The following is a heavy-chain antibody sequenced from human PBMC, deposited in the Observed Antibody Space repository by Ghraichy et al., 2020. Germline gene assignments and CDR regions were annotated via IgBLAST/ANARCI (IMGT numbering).Heavy chain of an antibody. V-gene: IGHV3-9*01. Sequence: GGSLRLSCAASGFTFDDYAMHWVRQAPGKGLEWVSGISWNSGSIGYADSVKGRFTISRDNAKNSLYLQMNSLRAEDTALYYCAKALPRFIVVVPGNGWFDPWGQGTLVTVSS. CDR2: ISWNSGSI. CDR1: GFTFDDYA. CDR3: AKALPRFIVVVPGNGWFDP. D-gene: IGHD2-2*01. J-gene: IGHJ5*02.